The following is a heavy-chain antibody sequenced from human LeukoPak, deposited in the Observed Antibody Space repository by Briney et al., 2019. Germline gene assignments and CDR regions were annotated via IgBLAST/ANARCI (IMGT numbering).Heavy chain of an antibody. CDR3: ARDSGGDRWFIVGATTVVLDY. J-gene: IGHJ4*02. CDR1: GFTFSSYS. D-gene: IGHD1-26*01. CDR2: ISSSSSYI. V-gene: IGHV3-21*01. Sequence: GGSLRLSCAASGFTFSSYSMNWVRQAPGKGLEWVSSISSSSSYIYYADSVKGRFTISRDNAKNSLYLQMNSLRAEDTAVYYCARDSGGDRWFIVGATTVVLDYWGQGTLVTVSS.